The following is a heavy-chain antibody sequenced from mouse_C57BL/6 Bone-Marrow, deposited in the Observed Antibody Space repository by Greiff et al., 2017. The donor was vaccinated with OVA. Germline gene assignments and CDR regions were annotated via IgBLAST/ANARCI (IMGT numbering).Heavy chain of an antibody. CDR1: GFSFNTYA. Sequence: EVNVVESGGGLVQPKGSLKLSCAASGFSFNTYAMNWVRQAPGKGLEWVARIRSKSNNYATYYADSVKDRFTISRDDSESMLYLQMNNLKTEDTAMYYCVRLSMDYWGQGTSVTVSS. V-gene: IGHV10-1*01. CDR2: IRSKSNNYAT. J-gene: IGHJ4*01. CDR3: VRLSMDY.